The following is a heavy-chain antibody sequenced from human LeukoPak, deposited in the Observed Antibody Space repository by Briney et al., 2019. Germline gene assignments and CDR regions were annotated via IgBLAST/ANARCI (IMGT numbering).Heavy chain of an antibody. V-gene: IGHV4-4*07. CDR3: ARGGRIGYVDY. J-gene: IGHJ4*02. D-gene: IGHD3-16*01. Sequence: SETLSLTCTVSGGSISGYYWSWIRQPAGKGLEWIGRIYTSGSTNYNPSLKSRVTISADKSKNQFSLKLSSVTAADTAVYYCARGGRIGYVDYWGQGTLVTVSS. CDR2: IYTSGST. CDR1: GGSISGYY.